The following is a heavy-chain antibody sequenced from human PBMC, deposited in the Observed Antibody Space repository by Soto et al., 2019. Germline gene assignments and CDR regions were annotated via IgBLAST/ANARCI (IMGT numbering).Heavy chain of an antibody. CDR3: AKDLRRGIVVVITGKTNDAFDT. V-gene: IGHV4-34*01. CDR1: GGSFSGYY. CDR2: VNHGGTS. J-gene: IGHJ3*02. D-gene: IGHD3-22*01. Sequence: SETLSLTCAVHGGSFSGYYWDWIRQPPGKGLEWIGEVNHGGTSNYNPSLKSRAIISVDTSKNQFSLKLTSVTAEDTALYFCAKDLRRGIVVVITGKTNDAFDTWGQGTMVTVSS.